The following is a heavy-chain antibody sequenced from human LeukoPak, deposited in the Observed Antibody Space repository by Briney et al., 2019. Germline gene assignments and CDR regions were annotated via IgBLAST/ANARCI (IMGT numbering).Heavy chain of an antibody. Sequence: GGSLRLSCAASGFTFRSYWMSWVRQAPGKGLEWVANIKEDGSEKYYVDSVKGRFTISRDNAKNSLYLQMNSLRAEDTAVYYCARGGAARPDSWGQGTLVTVSS. CDR1: GFTFRSYW. D-gene: IGHD6-6*01. CDR2: IKEDGSEK. V-gene: IGHV3-7*01. CDR3: ARGGAARPDS. J-gene: IGHJ4*02.